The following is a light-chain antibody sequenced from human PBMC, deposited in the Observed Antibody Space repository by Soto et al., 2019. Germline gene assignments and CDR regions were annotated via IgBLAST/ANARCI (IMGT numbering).Light chain of an antibody. CDR1: QSISSW. V-gene: IGKV1-5*03. CDR3: QQYSRYPWT. J-gene: IGKJ1*01. Sequence: DIQMTQSPSTLSASVGDRVTITCRASQSISSWLSWYQQEPGKPPKLLVYKASSLESGVPSRFGGSGSGTEFTLTISSLQLDDFATYYCQQYSRYPWTFGQGTKV. CDR2: KAS.